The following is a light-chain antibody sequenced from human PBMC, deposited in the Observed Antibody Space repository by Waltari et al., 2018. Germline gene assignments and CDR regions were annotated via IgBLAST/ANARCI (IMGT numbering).Light chain of an antibody. CDR3: QQYNNWPPEDT. Sequence: CRASQSVSSNLAWYQHKPGQAPRLLIYGASTRATGIPARFSGSGSGTEFTLTISSLQSEDFAFYYCQQYNNWPPEDTFGQGTKLEIK. V-gene: IGKV3-15*01. CDR2: GAS. CDR1: QSVSSN. J-gene: IGKJ2*01.